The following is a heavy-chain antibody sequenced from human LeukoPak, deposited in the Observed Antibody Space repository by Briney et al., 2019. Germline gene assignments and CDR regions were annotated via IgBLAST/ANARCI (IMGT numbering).Heavy chain of an antibody. CDR3: ARYQGDGPGTFDI. CDR1: GASVSSGSYY. J-gene: IGHJ3*02. Sequence: SETLSLTCNVSGASVSSGSYYWSWIRQPPGKGLEWIGYIYYSGSTNYNPSLKSRVTISVDTSKNRFSLKLSSVTAADTAVYYCARYQGDGPGTFDIWGQGTMVTVSS. V-gene: IGHV4-61*03. D-gene: IGHD5-24*01. CDR2: IYYSGST.